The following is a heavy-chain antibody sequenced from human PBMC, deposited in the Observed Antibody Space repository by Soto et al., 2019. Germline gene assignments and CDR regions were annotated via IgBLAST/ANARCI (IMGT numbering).Heavy chain of an antibody. Sequence: SVKVSCKASGGTFSSYAISWVRQAPGQGLEWMGGIIPIFGTANYAQKFQGRVTITADESTSTAYMELSSLRSEDTAVYYCAREKGYCSGGSCSIFDYWGQGTLVTVSS. CDR2: IIPIFGTA. CDR3: AREKGYCSGGSCSIFDY. D-gene: IGHD2-15*01. V-gene: IGHV1-69*13. CDR1: GGTFSSYA. J-gene: IGHJ4*02.